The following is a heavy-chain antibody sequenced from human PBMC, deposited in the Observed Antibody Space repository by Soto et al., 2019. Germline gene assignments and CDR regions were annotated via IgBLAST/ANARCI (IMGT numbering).Heavy chain of an antibody. CDR1: GYSFTSYW. CDR3: ATPALDSDYYFDY. V-gene: IGHV5-51*01. CDR2: IYPGDSDT. D-gene: IGHD2-2*03. J-gene: IGHJ4*02. Sequence: PGESLKISCKGSGYSFTSYWIGWVRQMPGKGLEWMGIIYPGDSDTRYSPSFQGQVTISADKSISTAYLQWSSLKASDTAMYYCATPALDSDYYFDYWGQGTLVTVSS.